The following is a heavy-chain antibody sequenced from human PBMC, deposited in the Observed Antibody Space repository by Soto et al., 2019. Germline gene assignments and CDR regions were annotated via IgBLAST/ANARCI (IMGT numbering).Heavy chain of an antibody. CDR3: ARALQQLVRRVYNWFDP. Sequence: SETLSLTCAVYGGSFSGYYWSWIRQPPGKGLEWIGEINHSGSTNYNPSLKSRVTISVDTSKNQFSLKLSSVTAADTAVYYCARALQQLVRRVYNWFDPWGQGTLVTVSS. CDR1: GGSFSGYY. CDR2: INHSGST. J-gene: IGHJ5*02. V-gene: IGHV4-34*01. D-gene: IGHD6-13*01.